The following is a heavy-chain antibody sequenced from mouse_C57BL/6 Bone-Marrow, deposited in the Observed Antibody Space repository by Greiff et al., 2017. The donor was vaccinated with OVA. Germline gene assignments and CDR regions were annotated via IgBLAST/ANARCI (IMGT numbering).Heavy chain of an antibody. J-gene: IGHJ2*01. V-gene: IGHV1-76*01. CDR3: ARSERLRDYFDY. CDR2: IYPGSGNI. CDR1: GYPFTDYY. D-gene: IGHD2-2*01. Sequence: QVQLQQSGAELVRPGASVKLSCKASGYPFTDYYISWVKQRPGQGLEWIARIYPGSGNISYNEKFKGKATLTAENSSSTAYMRPSSLTSDDSAVYFCARSERLRDYFDYWGQGTTLTVSS.